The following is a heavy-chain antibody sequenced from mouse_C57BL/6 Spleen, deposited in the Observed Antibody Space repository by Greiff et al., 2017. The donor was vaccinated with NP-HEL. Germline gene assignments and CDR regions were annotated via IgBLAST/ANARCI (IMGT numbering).Heavy chain of an antibody. CDR2: IYPGDGDT. D-gene: IGHD2-3*01. J-gene: IGHJ3*01. V-gene: IGHV1-80*01. Sequence: QVQLKESGAELVKPGASVKISCKASGYAFSSYWMNWVKQRPGKGLEWIGQIYPGDGDTNYNGKFKGKATLTADKSSSTAYMQLSSLTSEDSAVYFCARDGDGYTWFAYWGQGTLVTVSA. CDR3: ARDGDGYTWFAY. CDR1: GYAFSSYW.